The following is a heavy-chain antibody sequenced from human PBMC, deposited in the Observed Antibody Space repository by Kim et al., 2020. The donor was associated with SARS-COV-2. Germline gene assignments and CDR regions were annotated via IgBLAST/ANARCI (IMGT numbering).Heavy chain of an antibody. V-gene: IGHV1-18*01. J-gene: IGHJ6*02. CDR2: ISAYNGYT. CDR3: AREGYYYGSGTYKPPNYYGMDV. Sequence: ASVKVSCKASGYTFISYGISWVRQAPGQGLEWMGWISAYNGYTKYAQKLQGRVTMTTDTSTRTAYMELRSLRSDDTAVYYCAREGYYYGSGTYKPPNYYGMDVGGQGTTVTVS. D-gene: IGHD3-10*01. CDR1: GYTFISYG.